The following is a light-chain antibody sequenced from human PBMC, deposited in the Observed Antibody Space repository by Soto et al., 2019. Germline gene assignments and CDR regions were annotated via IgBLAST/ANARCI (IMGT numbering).Light chain of an antibody. CDR3: MEGLQTPWT. V-gene: IGKV2-28*01. J-gene: IGKJ1*01. Sequence: DIVVTQSPLSLPVTPGEPASISCRSSQSLLHTNGVNYVAWYLQKPGQSPQLLIYLGSNRASGVPERFSGSGSGTDFTLKISRVEAEDVGVYYCMEGLQTPWTFGQGTKVAIK. CDR2: LGS. CDR1: QSLLHTNGVNY.